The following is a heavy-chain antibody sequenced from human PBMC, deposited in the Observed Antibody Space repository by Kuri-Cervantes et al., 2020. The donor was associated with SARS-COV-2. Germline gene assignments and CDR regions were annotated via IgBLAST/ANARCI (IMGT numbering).Heavy chain of an antibody. Sequence: GGSLRLSCAASGFTVSSNYMSWVRQAPGKGLEWVSVIYSGGSTYYADSVKGRFTISRDNSKNTLYLQMNSLRAEDTAVYYCARDRTPHYYDSSGYQYYFDYWGQGTLVTVSS. D-gene: IGHD3-22*01. CDR2: IYSGGST. CDR1: GFTVSSNY. CDR3: ARDRTPHYYDSSGYQYYFDY. J-gene: IGHJ4*02. V-gene: IGHV3-66*02.